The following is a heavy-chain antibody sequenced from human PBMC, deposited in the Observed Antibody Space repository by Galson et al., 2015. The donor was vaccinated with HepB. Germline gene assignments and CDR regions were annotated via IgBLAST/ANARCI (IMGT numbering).Heavy chain of an antibody. CDR3: ARDMGWLNPYYFDY. Sequence: SLRLSCAASGFTFSSYSMHWVRQAPGKGLEWVSYISSSSSNINYAHSVKGRFTITRDNAKNTLYLQMNSLRAEDTAVYYCARDMGWLNPYYFDYWGQGTLVTVSS. CDR1: GFTFSSYS. V-gene: IGHV3-48*04. CDR2: ISSSSSNI. D-gene: IGHD3-3*01. J-gene: IGHJ4*02.